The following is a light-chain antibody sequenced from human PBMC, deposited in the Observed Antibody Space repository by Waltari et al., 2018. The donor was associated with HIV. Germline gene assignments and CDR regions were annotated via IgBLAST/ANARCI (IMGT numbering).Light chain of an antibody. V-gene: IGKV1-33*01. CDR1: QDITNY. Sequence: IQMTQSPSSLSASIGDRVTITCRASQDITNYLSWYQQKPGKAHRLLIYDASNLEREVSTRFSGSGFGTHFTVTITSLQPEDIGTYFCVQYSVLPLTFGGGTRVEIK. CDR3: VQYSVLPLT. J-gene: IGKJ4*01. CDR2: DAS.